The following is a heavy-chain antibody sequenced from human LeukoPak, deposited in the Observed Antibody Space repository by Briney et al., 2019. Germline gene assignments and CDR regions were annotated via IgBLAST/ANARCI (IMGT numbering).Heavy chain of an antibody. CDR1: GGSISSGDYY. V-gene: IGHV4-61*08. D-gene: IGHD2-21*01. Sequence: PETLSLTCTVSGGSISSGDYYWSWIRQPPGKGLEWIGYIYYSGSTNYNPSLKSRVTISVDTSKNQFSLKLTSVTAADTAVYYCVRRFPEGWFDPWGQGTLVTVSS. J-gene: IGHJ5*02. CDR2: IYYSGST. CDR3: VRRFPEGWFDP.